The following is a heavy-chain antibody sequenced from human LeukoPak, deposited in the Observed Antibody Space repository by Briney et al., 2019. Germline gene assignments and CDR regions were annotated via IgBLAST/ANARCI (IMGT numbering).Heavy chain of an antibody. D-gene: IGHD6-19*01. CDR3: ARDNSGWYLAY. V-gene: IGHV1-2*02. J-gene: IGHJ4*02. CDR2: INTNSGGT. CDR1: GYTFTGYY. Sequence: ASVEVSCKASGYTFTGYYMHWVRQAPGQGLEWMGWINTNSGGTNYAQKFQGRVTMTRDTSISIAYMELSRLRSDDTAVYYCARDNSGWYLAYWGQGTLVTVSS.